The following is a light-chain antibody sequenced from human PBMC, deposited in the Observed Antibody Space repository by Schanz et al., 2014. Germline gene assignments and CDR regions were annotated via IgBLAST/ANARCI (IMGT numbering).Light chain of an antibody. CDR1: SSDVGTYNY. Sequence: QSALTQPASVSGSPGQSITISCTGTSSDVGTYNYVSWYQQHSGKAPKLMIYDVTNRPSGVSNRFSGSKSGNTASLTVSGLQAEDEADYYCSSYAGSNNWVFGGGTKLTVL. CDR2: DVT. V-gene: IGLV2-14*03. CDR3: SSYAGSNNWV. J-gene: IGLJ3*02.